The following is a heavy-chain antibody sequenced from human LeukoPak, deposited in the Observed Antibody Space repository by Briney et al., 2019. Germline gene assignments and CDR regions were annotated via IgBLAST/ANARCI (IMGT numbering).Heavy chain of an antibody. Sequence: GGSLRLSCAASGFTFSSYGMHWVRQAPGKGLEWVAFIRYDGRNKYYADSVKGRFTISRDNAKNSLYLQMNSLRAEDTAVFYCARALYDSSASYVYWGQGTLVTVSS. CDR2: IRYDGRNK. CDR3: ARALYDSSASYVY. V-gene: IGHV3-30*02. CDR1: GFTFSSYG. J-gene: IGHJ4*02. D-gene: IGHD3-22*01.